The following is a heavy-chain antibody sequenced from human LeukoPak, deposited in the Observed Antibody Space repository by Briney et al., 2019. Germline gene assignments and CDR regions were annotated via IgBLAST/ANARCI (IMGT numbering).Heavy chain of an antibody. V-gene: IGHV3-30-3*01. CDR2: ISYDGSNK. J-gene: IGHJ5*02. CDR1: GFTFSSYA. Sequence: PGRSLRLSCAASGFTFSSYAMHWVRQAPGKGLEWVAVISYDGSNKYYADSVKGRFTISRDNSKNTLYLQMNSLRAEDTAVYYCASPKGPTAMVATPVGPLGWFDPWGQGTLVTVSS. CDR3: ASPKGPTAMVATPVGPLGWFDP. D-gene: IGHD5-12*01.